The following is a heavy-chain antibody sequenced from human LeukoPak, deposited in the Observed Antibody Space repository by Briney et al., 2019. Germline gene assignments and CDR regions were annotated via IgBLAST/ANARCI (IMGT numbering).Heavy chain of an antibody. J-gene: IGHJ4*02. D-gene: IGHD3-10*01. CDR3: ARGRKVSYYGSGSYGLNY. CDR1: GGSFSGYY. CDR2: INHSGST. V-gene: IGHV4-34*01. Sequence: NPSETLSLTCAVYGGSFSGYYWSWIRQPPGKGLEWIGEINHSGSTNYNPSLKSRVTISVDTSKNQFSLKLSSVTAADTAVYYCARGRKVSYYGSGSYGLNYWGQGTLVTVSS.